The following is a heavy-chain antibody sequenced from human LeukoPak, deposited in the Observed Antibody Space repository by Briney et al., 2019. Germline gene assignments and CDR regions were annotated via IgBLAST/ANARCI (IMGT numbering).Heavy chain of an antibody. V-gene: IGHV4-4*07. D-gene: IGHD3-22*01. Sequence: SETLSLTCTVSGGSIRNYYWSWVRQPAGKGLECIGRVYFSGSTSYNPSLRSRVTMSVDTSKNQFSLKLKSVTAADTAVYYCARFGSSGYQPRNYFDSWGQGTLVTVSS. CDR3: ARFGSSGYQPRNYFDS. CDR2: VYFSGST. CDR1: GGSIRNYY. J-gene: IGHJ4*02.